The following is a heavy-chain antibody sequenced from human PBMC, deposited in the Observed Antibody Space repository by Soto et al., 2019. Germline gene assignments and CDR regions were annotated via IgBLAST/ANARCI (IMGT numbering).Heavy chain of an antibody. V-gene: IGHV3-43*01. CDR1: GFTFDDYT. J-gene: IGHJ6*02. CDR3: AKDLGFGSPGDYYYGMDV. CDR2: ISWDGGST. D-gene: IGHD1-26*01. Sequence: GGSLRLSCAASGFTFDDYTMHWVRQAPGKGLEWVSLISWDGGSTYYADSVKGRFTISRDNSKNSLYLQMNSLRTEDTALYYCAKDLGFGSPGDYYYGMDVWGQGTTVTVSS.